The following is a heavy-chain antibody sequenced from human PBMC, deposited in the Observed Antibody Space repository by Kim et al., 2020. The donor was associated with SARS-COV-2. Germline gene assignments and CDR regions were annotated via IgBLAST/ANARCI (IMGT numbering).Heavy chain of an antibody. Sequence: SGPTLVNPTQTLTLTCTFSGFSLSTSGVGVGWIRQPPGKALEWLALIYWDDDKRYSPSLKSRLTITKDTSKNQVVLTMTNMDPVDTATYYCAHSRRRCSSGGYSGPPHCNWFGPWGQGTLVTVSS. D-gene: IGHD6-19*01. CDR2: IYWDDDK. V-gene: IGHV2-5*02. CDR3: AHSRRRCSSGGYSGPPHCNWFGP. CDR1: GFSLSTSGVG. J-gene: IGHJ5*02.